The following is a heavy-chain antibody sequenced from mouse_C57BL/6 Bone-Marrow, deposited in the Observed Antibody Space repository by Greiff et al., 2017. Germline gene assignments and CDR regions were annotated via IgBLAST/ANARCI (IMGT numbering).Heavy chain of an antibody. D-gene: IGHD1-1*01. CDR2: IHPNSGST. J-gene: IGHJ2*01. V-gene: IGHV1-64*01. CDR3: ARRVLGYYGSSYPDY. CDR1: GYTFTSYW. Sequence: VKLKQPGAELVKPGASVKLSCKASGYTFTSYWMHWVKQRPGQGLEWIGMIHPNSGSTNYNEKFKSKATLTVDKSSSTAYMQLSSLTSEDSAVYYCARRVLGYYGSSYPDYWGQGTTLTVSS.